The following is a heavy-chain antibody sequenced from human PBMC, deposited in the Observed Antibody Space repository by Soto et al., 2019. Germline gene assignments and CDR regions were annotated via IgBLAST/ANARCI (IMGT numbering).Heavy chain of an antibody. D-gene: IGHD4-17*01. Sequence: QVQLQQSGPRLVKPSETLSLTCTVSSGPDRSHNWGWIRQPPGRGLEWFGYVYYTGDTAYKPSLRGRVTISADTPTNDISLTLNSVTAADTAVYYCVRQGIDYLHGLVDVWGQGTTVSVSS. V-gene: IGHV4-59*08. J-gene: IGHJ6*02. CDR3: VRQGIDYLHGLVDV. CDR2: VYYTGDT. CDR1: SGPDRSHN.